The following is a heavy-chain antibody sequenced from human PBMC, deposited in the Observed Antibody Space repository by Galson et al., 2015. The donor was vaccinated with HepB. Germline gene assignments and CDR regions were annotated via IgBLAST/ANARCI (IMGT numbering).Heavy chain of an antibody. Sequence: SLRLSCAASGFTFNTYSMNWVRQAPGKGLEWISYITTGLIWYAGSVRGRFTISRDIAKNSLYLQMNSLRAEDTAVYYCARDSAYSFDIWGQGTVVTVSS. CDR2: ITTGLI. CDR3: ARDSAYSFDI. D-gene: IGHD2-21*01. V-gene: IGHV3-48*01. CDR1: GFTFNTYS. J-gene: IGHJ3*02.